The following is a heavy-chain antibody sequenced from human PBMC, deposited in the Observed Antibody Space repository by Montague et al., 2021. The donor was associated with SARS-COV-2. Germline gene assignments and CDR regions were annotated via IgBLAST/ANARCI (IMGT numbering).Heavy chain of an antibody. V-gene: IGHV4-39*01. D-gene: IGHD4-17*01. CDR3: AANYGERDWFDP. CDR1: GGTLSSTSFY. Sequence: SETLSLTCSVSGGTLSSTSFYWGWIRQPPGRGLEWIGSIYYSGSTYYNPSLKSRVTISVDTSKNQFSLKLSSVTAADTAVYYCAANYGERDWFDPGAREPWSPSPQ. CDR2: IYYSGST. J-gene: IGHJ5*02.